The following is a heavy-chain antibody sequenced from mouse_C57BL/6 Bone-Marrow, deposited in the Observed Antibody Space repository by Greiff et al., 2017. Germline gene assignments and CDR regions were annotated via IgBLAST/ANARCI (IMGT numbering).Heavy chain of an antibody. Sequence: EVMLVESGGGLVKPGGSLKLSCAASGFTFSDYGMHWVRQAPETGLEWVAYISSGSSTIYYADTVKGRFTISSDNAKNNLFLHMTSRGSEDTAMYYCARPLLLYGTWFAYWGQGTMVTVSA. D-gene: IGHD1-1*01. CDR2: ISSGSSTI. J-gene: IGHJ3*01. CDR1: GFTFSDYG. V-gene: IGHV5-17*01. CDR3: ARPLLLYGTWFAY.